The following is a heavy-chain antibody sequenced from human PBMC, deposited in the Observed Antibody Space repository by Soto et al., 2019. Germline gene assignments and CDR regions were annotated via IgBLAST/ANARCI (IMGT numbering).Heavy chain of an antibody. CDR2: VNPNGGNT. J-gene: IGHJ6*01. V-gene: IGHV1-8*01. CDR3: ARVFCRTASTPAIYYFAIDV. Sequence: WDSVKVSCKASGYTFSNYEINWVRQATGQGLEWMGWVNPNGGNTGYAQKFQGRVTMTRSTSINTAYMELSSLRSEDTAVYFCARVFCRTASTPAIYYFAIDV. CDR1: GYTFSNYE. D-gene: IGHD3-10*01.